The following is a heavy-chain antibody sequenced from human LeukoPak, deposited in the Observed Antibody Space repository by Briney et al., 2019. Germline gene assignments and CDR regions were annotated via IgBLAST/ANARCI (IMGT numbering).Heavy chain of an antibody. CDR1: GFTFSSYG. V-gene: IGHV3-21*01. J-gene: IGHJ4*02. D-gene: IGHD6-13*01. CDR3: ARGSIAATGHFDY. Sequence: GGSLRLSCAASGFTFSSYGMNWVRQAPGKGLEWVSSVTSSGTYIYYANSVGGRFTISRDNAKSSLYLQMNSLRAEDTAVYYCARGSIAATGHFDYWGQGTLVTVSS. CDR2: VTSSGTYI.